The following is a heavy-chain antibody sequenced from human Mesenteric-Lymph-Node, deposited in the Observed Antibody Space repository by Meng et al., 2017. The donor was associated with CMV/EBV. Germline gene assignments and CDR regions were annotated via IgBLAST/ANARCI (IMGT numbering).Heavy chain of an antibody. CDR3: VREPRSSGSYYFDY. CDR1: GFTVSHDH. Sequence: GESLKISCAASGFTVSHDHLSWVRQAPGKGLEWVSIIYSVGRTYYADSVKGRFTITRDDSKNTLYLQMNSLRAEDTAFYYCVREPRSSGSYYFDYWGRGTLVTVSS. D-gene: IGHD3-22*01. J-gene: IGHJ4*02. V-gene: IGHV3-53*01. CDR2: IYSVGRT.